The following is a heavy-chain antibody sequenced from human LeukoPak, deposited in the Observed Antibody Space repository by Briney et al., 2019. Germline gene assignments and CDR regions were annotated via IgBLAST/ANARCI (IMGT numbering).Heavy chain of an antibody. Sequence: QPGGSLRLSCAASGVTFSSYWMSWVRQAPGEGLEWVAKIKQDGSGKYYVDSVKGRFTISRDNAKNSLYLQMNSLRAEDTAVYYCARDWGAMGYYGSGRVVDYWGQGTLVTVSS. CDR2: IKQDGSGK. CDR1: GVTFSSYW. CDR3: ARDWGAMGYYGSGRVVDY. D-gene: IGHD3-10*01. V-gene: IGHV3-7*01. J-gene: IGHJ4*02.